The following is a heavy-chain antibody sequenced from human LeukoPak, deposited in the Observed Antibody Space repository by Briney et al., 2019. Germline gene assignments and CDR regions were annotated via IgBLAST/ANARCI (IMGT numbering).Heavy chain of an antibody. D-gene: IGHD3-10*01. V-gene: IGHV3-23*01. J-gene: IGHJ4*02. CDR3: ARFRGSGSHTLYSFDY. CDR1: GFPFSINA. CDR2: ISGTGGGT. Sequence: GGSLRLSCAASGFPFSINAMSWVRQAPGKGLEWVSGISGTGGGTFYADSVKGRFSISRDDSINTLYLQMSSLRAEDTAVYHCARFRGSGSHTLYSFDYWGQGSLVTVSS.